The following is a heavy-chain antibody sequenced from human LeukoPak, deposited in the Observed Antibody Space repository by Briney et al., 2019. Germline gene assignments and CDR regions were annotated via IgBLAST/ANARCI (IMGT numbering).Heavy chain of an antibody. J-gene: IGHJ4*02. V-gene: IGHV1-18*01. Sequence: ASVKVSCKASGYTFTNYAISWVRQAPGQGLEWMGWISAYNDNTNYAQKFQGRVTTTTDTSTTTAYLELRSLRSDDTAVYYCARAPMAAATRVDYWGQRTLVTVSS. D-gene: IGHD2-15*01. CDR2: ISAYNDNT. CDR1: GYTFTNYA. CDR3: ARAPMAAATRVDY.